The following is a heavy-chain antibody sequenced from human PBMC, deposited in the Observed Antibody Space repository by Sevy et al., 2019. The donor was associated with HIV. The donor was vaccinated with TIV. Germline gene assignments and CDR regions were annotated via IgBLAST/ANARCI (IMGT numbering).Heavy chain of an antibody. Sequence: GGSLRLSCAASGFTFTLYAIHWVRQAPGKGLEWVALISYSGTNKYYADSVKGRFTISRDDSKNTACLQMDNLGTDDTAVYYCARVAVEYCTDDCYHRFDYWGQGTQVTVSS. V-gene: IGHV3-30-3*01. CDR2: ISYSGTNK. D-gene: IGHD2-21*02. CDR1: GFTFTLYA. CDR3: ARVAVEYCTDDCYHRFDY. J-gene: IGHJ4*02.